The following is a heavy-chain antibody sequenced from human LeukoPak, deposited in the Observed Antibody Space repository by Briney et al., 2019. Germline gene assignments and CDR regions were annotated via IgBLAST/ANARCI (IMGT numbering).Heavy chain of an antibody. CDR2: ISSSGNTI. J-gene: IGHJ4*02. CDR3: ARDYAEYTYYYDSSGQGIDY. Sequence: GGSLRLSCAASGFTFSDYYMSWIRQAPGKGLEWVSYISSSGNTIYYADSVKGRFTISRDNAKNSLYLQMNSLRAEDTAVYYCARDYAEYTYYYDSSGQGIDYWGQGTLVTVSS. V-gene: IGHV3-11*01. D-gene: IGHD3-22*01. CDR1: GFTFSDYY.